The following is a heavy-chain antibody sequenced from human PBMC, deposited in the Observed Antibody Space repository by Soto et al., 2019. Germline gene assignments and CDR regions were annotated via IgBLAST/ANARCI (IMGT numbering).Heavy chain of an antibody. CDR2: VSHDGRDK. CDR3: ARDWSYSGFEDF. Sequence: GGSLRLSCVVPGFIFYGHDMHWVRQAPGKGLEWVASVSHDGRDKYYGDSVRGRFTVSRERSQDSVSLQMNSLRGEDTAVYYCARDWSYSGFEDFWGQGTQVTVSS. CDR1: GFIFYGHD. V-gene: IGHV3-30*03. J-gene: IGHJ4*02. D-gene: IGHD5-12*01.